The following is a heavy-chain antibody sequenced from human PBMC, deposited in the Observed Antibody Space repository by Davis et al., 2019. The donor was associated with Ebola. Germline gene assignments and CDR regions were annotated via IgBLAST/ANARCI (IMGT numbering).Heavy chain of an antibody. D-gene: IGHD6-19*01. CDR1: GFTFSSYV. CDR2: ISGSRGST. CDR3: ARVLHTLQWLSD. V-gene: IGHV3-23*01. J-gene: IGHJ4*02. Sequence: PGGSLRLSCAASGFTFSSYVMSWVRQAPGKGLEWVAGISGSRGSTYYADSVKGRFTISRDNSKNTLYLQMNSLRADDTAIYYCARVLHTLQWLSDWGQGTLVTVSS.